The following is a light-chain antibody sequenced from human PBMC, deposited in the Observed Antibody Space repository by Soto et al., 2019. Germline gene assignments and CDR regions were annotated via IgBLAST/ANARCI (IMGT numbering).Light chain of an antibody. Sequence: EIVLTQSPGTLSLSPGERATLSCRASQSVSSSYLAWYQQKPGQAPRLLIYGASSRATGIPDRFSGSGSGTDFTLTISRLEPEDFAVYYCQHYGSSRTFGQGTKGDIK. J-gene: IGKJ1*01. CDR3: QHYGSSRT. CDR1: QSVSSSY. CDR2: GAS. V-gene: IGKV3-20*01.